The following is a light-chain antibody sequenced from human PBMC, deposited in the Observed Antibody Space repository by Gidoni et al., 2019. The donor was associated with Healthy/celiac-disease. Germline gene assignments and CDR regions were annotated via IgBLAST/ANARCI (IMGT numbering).Light chain of an antibody. CDR1: QSISSW. CDR2: KAS. V-gene: IGKV1-5*03. J-gene: IGKJ1*01. Sequence: DIQLTQSPSTLAASVGDRVTITCRASQSISSWLAWYQQKPGKAPKLLIYKASSLESGVPSRFSGSGSGTEFTLTISSLQPDDFATYYCQQYNSSRGMFXQXTKVEIK. CDR3: QQYNSSRGM.